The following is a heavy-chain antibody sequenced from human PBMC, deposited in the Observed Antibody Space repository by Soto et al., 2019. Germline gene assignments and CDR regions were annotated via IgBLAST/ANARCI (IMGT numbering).Heavy chain of an antibody. CDR1: GFTFSSYA. CDR3: AKALVGEVGATDY. V-gene: IGHV3-23*01. D-gene: IGHD1-26*01. Sequence: PGGSLRLSCAASGFTFSSYAMSWVRQAPGKGLEWVSAVSGSGGSTYYADSVKGRFTISRDNSKNTLYLQMYSLRAEDTAVDYCAKALVGEVGATDYWGQGTLVTVSS. CDR2: VSGSGGST. J-gene: IGHJ4*02.